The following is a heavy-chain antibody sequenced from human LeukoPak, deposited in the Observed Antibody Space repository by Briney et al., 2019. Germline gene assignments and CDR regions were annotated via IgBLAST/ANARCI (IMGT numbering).Heavy chain of an antibody. V-gene: IGHV4-61*09. Sequence: PSQTLSLTCTVSGGSISSGSYYWSWIRQPAGKGLEWIGYVFYTGSTNYNPSLKSRVTISVLTSKNQFSLKLSSVTAADTAVYYCARRIQLWFRWFDPWGQGTLVTVSS. CDR1: GGSISSGSYY. D-gene: IGHD5-18*01. J-gene: IGHJ5*02. CDR2: VFYTGST. CDR3: ARRIQLWFRWFDP.